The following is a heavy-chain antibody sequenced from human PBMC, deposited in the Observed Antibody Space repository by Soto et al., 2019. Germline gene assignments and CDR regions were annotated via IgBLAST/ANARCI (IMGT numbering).Heavy chain of an antibody. D-gene: IGHD6-6*01. CDR3: ARGGSSSDNRMDV. V-gene: IGHV3-48*02. Sequence: EVQLVKSGGGLVHPGGSLRLSCAASGFTFSTYSMNWVRQAPGKGLEWVSYISSRSYTIYYVDSVKGRFTISRDKAKNSLYLQMNSLRDEDTAVYYCARGGSSSDNRMDVCGQGTTVTVSS. CDR1: GFTFSTYS. CDR2: ISSRSYTI. J-gene: IGHJ6*02.